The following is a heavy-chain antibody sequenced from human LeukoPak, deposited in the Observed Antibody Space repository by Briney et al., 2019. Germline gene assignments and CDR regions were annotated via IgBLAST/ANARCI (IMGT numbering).Heavy chain of an antibody. J-gene: IGHJ5*02. CDR2: IYYSGST. CDR1: GGSISSYY. CDR3: ARDFLDDGGFNWFDP. V-gene: IGHV4-59*01. D-gene: IGHD3-16*01. Sequence: SETLSLTCTVSGGSISSYYWSWIRQPPGKGLEWIGYIYYSGSTNYNPSLKSRVTISVDTSKNQFSLKLSSVTAADTAVYYCARDFLDDGGFNWFDPWGQGTLVTVSS.